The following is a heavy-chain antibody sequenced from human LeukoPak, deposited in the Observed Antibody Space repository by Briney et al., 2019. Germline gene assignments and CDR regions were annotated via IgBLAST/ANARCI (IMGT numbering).Heavy chain of an antibody. J-gene: IGHJ4*02. V-gene: IGHV3-30*04. D-gene: IGHD4-17*01. CDR2: ISYDGSNK. CDR3: ARDRGDYAYTHFDY. CDR1: GFTFSSYA. Sequence: GGSLRLSCAASGFTFSSYAMHWVRQAPGKGLEWVAVISYDGSNKYYADSVKGRFTISRDNSKNTLYLQMNSLRAEDTAAYYCARDRGDYAYTHFDYWGQGTLVTVSS.